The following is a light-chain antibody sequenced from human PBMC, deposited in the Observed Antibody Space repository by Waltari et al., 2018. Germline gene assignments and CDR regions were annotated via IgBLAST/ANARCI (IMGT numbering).Light chain of an antibody. Sequence: YVVTQPPSVSVAPGKTATLTCGGQNIETKSVNWYQQKSGQAPVLVMFYDTYRPPGIPALFSGSNCGNTATLTISGGEAGDEADYHCQVWDDTTNSGVFGGGTRLSVL. CDR2: YDT. J-gene: IGLJ3*02. CDR1: NIETKS. V-gene: IGLV3-21*04. CDR3: QVWDDTTNSGV.